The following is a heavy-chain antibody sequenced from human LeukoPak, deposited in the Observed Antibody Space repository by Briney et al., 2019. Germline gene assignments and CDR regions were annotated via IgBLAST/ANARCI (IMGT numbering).Heavy chain of an antibody. D-gene: IGHD3-22*01. CDR3: ARVSSTDYYDNRGWFDT. Sequence: SETLSLTCSVSSYSIPSGYYWGWIRQPPGKGLEWIGSINLSGHTYYNPSLKSRVTISVDTSKNQFSLKLSSVTAADTAVYYCARVSSTDYYDNRGWFDTWGQGTLVTVSS. CDR1: SYSIPSGYY. CDR2: INLSGHT. V-gene: IGHV4-38-2*02. J-gene: IGHJ5*02.